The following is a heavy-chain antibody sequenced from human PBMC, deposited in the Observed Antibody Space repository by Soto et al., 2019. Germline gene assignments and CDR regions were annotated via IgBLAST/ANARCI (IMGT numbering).Heavy chain of an antibody. J-gene: IGHJ4*02. D-gene: IGHD2-15*01. CDR2: IYYSGST. CDR1: GGSISSGGYY. Sequence: PSETLSLTCPVAGGSISSGGYYWSWVRQHPGKGLEWIGYIYYSGSTYYNPSLKSRVTISVDTSKNQFSLKLSSVTAADTAVYYCARRMVAATLYYFDYWGQGTLVTVSS. CDR3: ARRMVAATLYYFDY. V-gene: IGHV4-31*03.